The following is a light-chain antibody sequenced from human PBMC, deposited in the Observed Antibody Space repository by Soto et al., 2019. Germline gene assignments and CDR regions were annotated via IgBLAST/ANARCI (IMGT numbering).Light chain of an antibody. CDR1: KLGDKF. V-gene: IGLV3-1*01. Sequence: SYELTQPPSVSVSPGQTANITCSGDKLGDKFACWYQQKPGQSPVLVIYQDIKRPSGLPERFSGSKSGNTATLTISGTQPMDEADYFCQAWDSSTAVVFGGGTKLTVL. CDR2: QDI. CDR3: QAWDSSTAVV. J-gene: IGLJ2*01.